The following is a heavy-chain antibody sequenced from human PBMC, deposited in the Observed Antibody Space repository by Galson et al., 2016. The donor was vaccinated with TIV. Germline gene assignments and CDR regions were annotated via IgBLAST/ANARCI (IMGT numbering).Heavy chain of an antibody. J-gene: IGHJ4*02. V-gene: IGHV3-7*01. D-gene: IGHD1-1*01. CDR1: GFSFRSYW. Sequence: SLRLSCAASGFSFRSYWMSWVRQAPGKGLQWVANIKEDGSEIYYVDSVKGRFTISRGNAKNSLYLHMSSLSAEDTAIYYCSRDLTTGNPGYDYWGQGTLVTVSS. CDR3: SRDLTTGNPGYDY. CDR2: IKEDGSEI.